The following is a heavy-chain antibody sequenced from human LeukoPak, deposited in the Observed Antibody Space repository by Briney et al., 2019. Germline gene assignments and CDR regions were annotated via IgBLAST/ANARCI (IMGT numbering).Heavy chain of an antibody. Sequence: GGSLRLSCAASGFTVSSYAMSWVRQAPGKGLEWVSAISGSGGSTYYADSVKGRFTISRDNSKNTLYLQMNSLRAEDTAEYYCAKYTNTTYYYYGMDVWGQGTTVTVSS. D-gene: IGHD2-2*02. CDR2: ISGSGGST. J-gene: IGHJ6*02. CDR1: GFTVSSYA. CDR3: AKYTNTTYYYYGMDV. V-gene: IGHV3-23*01.